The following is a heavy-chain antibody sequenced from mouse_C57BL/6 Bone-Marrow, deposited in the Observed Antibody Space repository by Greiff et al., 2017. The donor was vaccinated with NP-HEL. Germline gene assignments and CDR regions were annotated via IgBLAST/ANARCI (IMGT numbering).Heavy chain of an antibody. Sequence: VQLKQSGPELVKPGDSVKISCKASGYSFTGYFMNWVMQSHGKSLEWIGRINPYNGDTFYNQKFKGKATLTVDKSSSTAHMELRSLTSEDSAVYSCARYHWDYYAMEYWGKGASVTVSS. CDR2: INPYNGDT. V-gene: IGHV1-20*01. D-gene: IGHD1-2*01. CDR1: GYSFTGYF. CDR3: ARYHWDYYAMEY. J-gene: IGHJ4*01.